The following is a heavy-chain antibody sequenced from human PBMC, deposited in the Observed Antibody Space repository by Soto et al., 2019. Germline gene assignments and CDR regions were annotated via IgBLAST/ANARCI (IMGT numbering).Heavy chain of an antibody. CDR2: ISAYNGNT. D-gene: IGHD2-15*01. J-gene: IGHJ3*02. Sequence: ASVKVSCKASGCTFTSYGISWVRQAPGQGLEWMGWISAYNGNTNYAQKLQGRVTMTTDTSTSTAYMELRSLRSDDTAVYYCARDIVVVVAATRGAFDIWGQGTMVTVSS. CDR1: GCTFTSYG. V-gene: IGHV1-18*04. CDR3: ARDIVVVVAATRGAFDI.